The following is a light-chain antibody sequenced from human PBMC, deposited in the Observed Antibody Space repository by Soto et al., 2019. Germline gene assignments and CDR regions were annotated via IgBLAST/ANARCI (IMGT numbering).Light chain of an antibody. CDR2: GAS. J-gene: IGKJ1*01. CDR1: QSVSNNS. Sequence: EIVLTHFPGTLSLSPGERATLSCRASQSVSNNSLAWYQQKPGQAPRLVIFGASNRATGIPDRFSASGSGTEFTLTISRLEPEDVAVYYCQQYATSPLTFGDGTKVEIK. CDR3: QQYATSPLT. V-gene: IGKV3-20*01.